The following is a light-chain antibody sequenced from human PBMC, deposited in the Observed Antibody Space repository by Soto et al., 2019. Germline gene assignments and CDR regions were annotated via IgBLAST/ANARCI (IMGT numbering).Light chain of an antibody. V-gene: IGKV1-8*01. CDR1: QGISSY. Sequence: AIRMTQSPSSFSASTGDRVTITCRASQGISSYLAWYQHKPGEAPKLLIYAASTLQSGVPSRFSGNGSGTDFTLTISSLQPEDFASYSCLQDYNYPWTFGQGTKVDIK. CDR2: AAS. CDR3: LQDYNYPWT. J-gene: IGKJ1*01.